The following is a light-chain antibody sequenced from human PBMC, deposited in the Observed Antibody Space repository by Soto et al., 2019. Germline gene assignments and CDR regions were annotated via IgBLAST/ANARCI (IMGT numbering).Light chain of an antibody. V-gene: IGKV1D-16*01. CDR1: QGIINR. Sequence: DIQMTQSPSSVSASVGDRVSITCRASQGIINRLAWYQHKPGEAPKLLMSAASSLQSGVPSRFSGSGSGTEFTLTISSLQPDDSATYYCQQYSSLVTFGQGTRLEIK. CDR3: QQYSSLVT. J-gene: IGKJ5*01. CDR2: AAS.